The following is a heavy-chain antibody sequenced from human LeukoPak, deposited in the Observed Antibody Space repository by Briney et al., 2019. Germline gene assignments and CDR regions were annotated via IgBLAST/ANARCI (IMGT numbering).Heavy chain of an antibody. CDR2: VSGSGDST. J-gene: IGHJ3*02. CDR1: GFTFSNYA. CDR3: AKSTMVRGSLGDFDI. Sequence: GGSLRLSCVVSGFTFSNYAMNWVRQAPGKGLEWVSVVSGSGDSTYYADSVKGRFTISRDNSKNTLYLQMNSLRAEDTAVYSCAKSTMVRGSLGDFDIWGQGTMVTVSS. D-gene: IGHD3-10*01. V-gene: IGHV3-23*01.